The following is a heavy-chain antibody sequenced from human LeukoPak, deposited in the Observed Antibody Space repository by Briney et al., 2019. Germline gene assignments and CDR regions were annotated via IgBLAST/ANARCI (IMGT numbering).Heavy chain of an antibody. CDR2: ISSSSSYI. V-gene: IGHV3-21*01. J-gene: IGHJ4*02. Sequence: GGSLRLSCAASGFTFSSYSMNWVRQAPGKGLEWVSSISSSSSYIYYADSVKGRFTISRDNAKNSLYLQMNSLRAEDTAVYYCARTSGDYVSPFDYWGQGTLVTVSS. CDR3: ARTSGDYVSPFDY. CDR1: GFTFSSYS. D-gene: IGHD4-17*01.